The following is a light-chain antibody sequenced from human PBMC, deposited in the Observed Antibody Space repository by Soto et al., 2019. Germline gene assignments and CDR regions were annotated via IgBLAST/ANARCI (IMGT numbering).Light chain of an antibody. Sequence: EIVLTQSPCTLSLSPGERATLSCRASQSVSSSYLAWYQQKPGQAPRLIIYGASSRATGIPDRFSGSGSGTDFTLTISRLEPEDFAVYYCQQYGSSLCTFGQGTKVEIK. CDR2: GAS. CDR3: QQYGSSLCT. J-gene: IGKJ1*01. V-gene: IGKV3-20*01. CDR1: QSVSSSY.